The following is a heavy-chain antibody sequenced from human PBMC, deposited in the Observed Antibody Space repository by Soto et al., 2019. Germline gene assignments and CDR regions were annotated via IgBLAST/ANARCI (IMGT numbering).Heavy chain of an antibody. D-gene: IGHD2-15*01. Sequence: GGSLRLSCAASGFTFSSYAMCCVRQAPGKGLEWVSAIIGSGSNTYYADSVKGRFTISRDNSENTLYLQMNSLRAEDTAVYYCAKLGSATCYSKFYIWGQGTPVTVSS. CDR2: IIGSGSNT. J-gene: IGHJ4*02. CDR3: AKLGSATCYSKFYI. V-gene: IGHV3-23*01. CDR1: GFTFSSYA.